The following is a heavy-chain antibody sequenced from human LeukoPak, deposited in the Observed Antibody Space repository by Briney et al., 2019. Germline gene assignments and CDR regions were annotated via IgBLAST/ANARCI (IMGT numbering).Heavy chain of an antibody. D-gene: IGHD6-19*01. Sequence: SETLSLTCAVSGYSIRSGYYWGWIRQPPGKGLEWIGSIYHSGSTYYNPSLKSRVTISVDTSKNQFSLKLSSVTAADTAVYYCARYEAQWLVTGNYCDYWGQGTLVTVSS. CDR3: ARYEAQWLVTGNYCDY. J-gene: IGHJ4*02. V-gene: IGHV4-38-2*01. CDR1: GYSIRSGYY. CDR2: IYHSGST.